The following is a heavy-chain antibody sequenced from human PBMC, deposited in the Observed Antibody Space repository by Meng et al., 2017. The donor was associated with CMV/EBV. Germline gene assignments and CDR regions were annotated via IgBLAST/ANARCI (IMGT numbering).Heavy chain of an antibody. J-gene: IGHJ4*02. V-gene: IGHV3-30*02. CDR1: GFTFDIYG. CDR3: AKDLWVRQLNTSPSFGY. Sequence: GESLKISCAASGFTFDIYGLHWARQAPGKGLEWVAFIRYDGSSTYSSDSVKGRFTISRDNSKNTMYLQMNSLTTEDTAIYYCAKDLWVRQLNTSPSFGYWGQGTLV. CDR2: IRYDGSST. D-gene: IGHD2-2*01.